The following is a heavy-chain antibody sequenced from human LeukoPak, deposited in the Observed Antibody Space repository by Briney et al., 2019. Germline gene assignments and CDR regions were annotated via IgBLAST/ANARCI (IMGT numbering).Heavy chain of an antibody. V-gene: IGHV3-23*01. CDR1: GFTFSSYA. J-gene: IGHJ4*02. CDR2: ISGSGGST. CDR3: AKDIGYCSGGSCFYFDY. Sequence: GGSLRLSCAASGFTFSSYAVSWVRQAPGKGLEWVSAISGSGGSTYYADSVKGRFTISRDNSKNTLYLQMNSLRAEDTAVYYCAKDIGYCSGGSCFYFDYWGQGTLVTVSS. D-gene: IGHD2-15*01.